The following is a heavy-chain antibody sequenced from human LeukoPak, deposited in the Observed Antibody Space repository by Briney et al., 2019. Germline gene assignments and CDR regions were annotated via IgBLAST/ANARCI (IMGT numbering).Heavy chain of an antibody. CDR3: ARDWDSGSLWGYFDY. V-gene: IGHV1-24*01. CDR2: FDPEDGET. D-gene: IGHD1-26*01. Sequence: ASVKVSCKVSGYTLTELSMHWVRQAPGKGLEWMGGFDPEDGETIYAQKFQGRVTMTEDTSTDTAYMELSSLRSEDTAVYYCARDWDSGSLWGYFDYWGQGTLVTVSS. J-gene: IGHJ4*02. CDR1: GYTLTELS.